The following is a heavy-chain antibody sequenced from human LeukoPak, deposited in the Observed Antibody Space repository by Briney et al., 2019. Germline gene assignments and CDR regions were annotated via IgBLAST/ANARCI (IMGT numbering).Heavy chain of an antibody. J-gene: IGHJ2*01. CDR1: GFTVNTNR. V-gene: IGHV3-66*04. CDR3: ARRDTGNWYFDL. D-gene: IGHD7-27*01. CDR2: IYGDGST. Sequence: GGSLRLSCAASGFTVNTNRMNWVRQVPGKGLEWVSVIYGDGSTYYADSVKGKFTISRDTSKNTLFLQMNSLRAEDTAVYYCARRDTGNWYFDLWGRGTLVTVSS.